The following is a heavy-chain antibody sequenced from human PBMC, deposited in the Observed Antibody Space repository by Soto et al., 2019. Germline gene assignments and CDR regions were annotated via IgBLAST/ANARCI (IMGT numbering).Heavy chain of an antibody. J-gene: IGHJ4*02. Sequence: SETMSLTCTVSGGSISSSSYYWGWIRQPPGKGLEWIGSIYYSGSTYYNPSLKSRVTISVDTSKNQFSLKLSSVTAADTAVYYCARRRITGTTGRFFDYWGQGTLVTVSS. D-gene: IGHD1-7*01. V-gene: IGHV4-39*01. CDR3: ARRRITGTTGRFFDY. CDR1: GGSISSSSYY. CDR2: IYYSGST.